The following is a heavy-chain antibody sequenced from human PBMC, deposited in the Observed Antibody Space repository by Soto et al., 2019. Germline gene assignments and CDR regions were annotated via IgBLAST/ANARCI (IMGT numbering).Heavy chain of an antibody. CDR2: ISAYNGNT. Sequence: QVQLVQSGAEVKKPGASVKVSCKASGYTFTSYAISWVRQAPGQGLEWMGWISAYNGNTNYAQKLQGRVTMTTDTSTTTASMELRSLRSPDTAVNYSASDAPPADYWGQATLVTVSS. V-gene: IGHV1-18*01. J-gene: IGHJ4*02. CDR3: ASDAPPADY. CDR1: GYTFTSYA.